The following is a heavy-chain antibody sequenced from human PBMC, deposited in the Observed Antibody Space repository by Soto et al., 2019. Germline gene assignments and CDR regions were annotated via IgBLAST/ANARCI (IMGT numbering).Heavy chain of an antibody. Sequence: GASVKVSCEASGYTFTSYDINWVRQATGQGLEWMGWMNPNSGNTGYAQKFQGRVTMTRNTSISTAYMELSSLRSEDTAVYYCARGGTLRNWFDPWGQGTLVTVSS. V-gene: IGHV1-8*01. CDR1: GYTFTSYD. CDR2: MNPNSGNT. CDR3: ARGGTLRNWFDP. D-gene: IGHD1-1*01. J-gene: IGHJ5*02.